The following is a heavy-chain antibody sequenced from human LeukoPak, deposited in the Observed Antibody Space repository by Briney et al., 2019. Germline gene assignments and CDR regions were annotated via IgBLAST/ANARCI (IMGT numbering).Heavy chain of an antibody. D-gene: IGHD6-19*01. CDR3: ARRTVRSMAVAGQGSPFGI. V-gene: IGHV3-74*01. CDR1: GFTFSSYW. CDR2: INSDGSST. J-gene: IGHJ3*02. Sequence: GGSLRLSCAASGFTFSSYWMHWVRQAPGKGLVWVSRINSDGSSTSYADSVKGRFTISRDNAKNTLYLQMNSLRAEDTAVYYCARRTVRSMAVAGQGSPFGIWGQGTMVTVSS.